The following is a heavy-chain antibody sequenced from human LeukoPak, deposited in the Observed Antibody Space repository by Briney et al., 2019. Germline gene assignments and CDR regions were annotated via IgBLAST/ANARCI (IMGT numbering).Heavy chain of an antibody. CDR3: AKELLTSPTAEDAFDI. V-gene: IGHV3-33*06. J-gene: IGHJ3*02. CDR1: GFTFSSYG. Sequence: GRSLRLSCAASGFTFSSYGMHWVRQAPGKGLEWVAVIWYDGSNKYYADSVKGRFTISRDNSKNTLYLQMNSLRAEDTAVYYCAKELLTSPTAEDAFDIWGQGTMVTVSS. CDR2: IWYDGSNK. D-gene: IGHD1-14*01.